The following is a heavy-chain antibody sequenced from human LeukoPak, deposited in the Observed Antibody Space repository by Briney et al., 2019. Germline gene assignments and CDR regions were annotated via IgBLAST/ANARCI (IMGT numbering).Heavy chain of an antibody. J-gene: IGHJ4*02. CDR1: GYTFTTYN. CDR3: ARRGTYYYDSRQGGGFDY. V-gene: IGHV1-18*01. CDR2: ISGYNGNT. D-gene: IGHD3-22*01. Sequence: ASVKVSCKASGYTFTTYNINWVRQAPGQGLEWMGWISGYNGNTNYAQKLQGRVTMTTDTSTSTAYMELRSLKSDDTAVYYCARRGTYYYDSRQGGGFDYWGQGTLVTVSS.